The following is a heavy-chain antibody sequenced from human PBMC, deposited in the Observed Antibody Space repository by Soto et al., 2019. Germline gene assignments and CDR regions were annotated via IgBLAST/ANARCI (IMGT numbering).Heavy chain of an antibody. CDR3: ARGVGSGSYYNQYDWFNP. CDR1: GYTFTNYG. CDR2: ISAYNGNT. D-gene: IGHD3-10*01. V-gene: IGHV1-18*01. Sequence: ASVKVSCKASGYTFTNYGISWVRQAPGQGLEWMGWISAYNGNTKYAQKLQGRVTMTADTSTSTAYMELRSLRSDDTAVYYCARGVGSGSYYNQYDWFNPWGQGTLVTVSS. J-gene: IGHJ5*02.